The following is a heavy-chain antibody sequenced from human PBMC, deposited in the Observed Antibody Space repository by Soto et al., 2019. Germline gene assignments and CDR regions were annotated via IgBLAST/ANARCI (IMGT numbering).Heavy chain of an antibody. CDR3: ARSKLLYNNWVDP. V-gene: IGHV4-39*01. Sequence: LTGTVFCDSITSILDYWGWIRQPPGKGLEWIGSIYYSGNTYYNPSLKSRVTISIDTSKNQFSLKLSSVTAADTAVYFCARSKLLYNNWVDPWGQG. CDR1: CDSITSILDY. D-gene: IGHD2-2*02. CDR2: IYYSGNT. J-gene: IGHJ5*02.